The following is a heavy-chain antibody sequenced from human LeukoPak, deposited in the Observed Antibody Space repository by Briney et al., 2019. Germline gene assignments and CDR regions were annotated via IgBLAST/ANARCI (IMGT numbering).Heavy chain of an antibody. V-gene: IGHV3-15*01. CDR1: GFTFSNAW. CDR2: IKSKTDGGTT. D-gene: IGHD3-3*01. Sequence: GGSLRLSWAASGFTFSNAWMSWVRQAPGKGLEWVGRIKSKTDGGTTDYAAPVKGRFTISRDDSKNTLYLQMNSLKTEDTAVYYCTTWRVTIFGVAGAHYMDVWGKGTTVTVSS. J-gene: IGHJ6*03. CDR3: TTWRVTIFGVAGAHYMDV.